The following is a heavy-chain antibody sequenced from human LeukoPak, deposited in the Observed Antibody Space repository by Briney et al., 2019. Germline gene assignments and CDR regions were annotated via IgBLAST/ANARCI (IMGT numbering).Heavy chain of an antibody. CDR2: ISSGGDSI. CDR1: GITFSDHY. J-gene: IGHJ6*03. Sequence: PGGSLRLSCAASGITFSDHYMSWIRQAPGKGLEWLSYISSGGDSIYYADSEKGRFTISRDNAKNSVSLQMNSLRAEDTAVYYCAKESPYSSGWYYYYYYYMDVWGKGTTVTVSS. V-gene: IGHV3-11*01. D-gene: IGHD6-19*01. CDR3: AKESPYSSGWYYYYYYYMDV.